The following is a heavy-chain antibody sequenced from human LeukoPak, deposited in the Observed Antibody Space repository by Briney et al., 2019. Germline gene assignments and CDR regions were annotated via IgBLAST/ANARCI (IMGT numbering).Heavy chain of an antibody. J-gene: IGHJ5*02. CDR1: GGSITSGGYY. V-gene: IGHV4-30-2*01. CDR3: ARAGAWPIDP. D-gene: IGHD3-10*01. Sequence: SETLSLTCTVSGGSITSGGYYWSWIRQPPGKGLEWIGYIYHSGSTYYNPSLKSRVTISVDRSKNQFSLKLSSVTAADTAVYYCARAGAWPIDPWGQGTLVTVSS. CDR2: IYHSGST.